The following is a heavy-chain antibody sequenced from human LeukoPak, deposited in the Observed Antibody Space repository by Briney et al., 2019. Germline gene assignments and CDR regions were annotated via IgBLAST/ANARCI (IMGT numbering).Heavy chain of an antibody. J-gene: IGHJ4*02. CDR2: INQDGSEK. CDR1: GFTFSIYW. V-gene: IGHV3-7*04. D-gene: IGHD6-6*01. Sequence: GGSLRLSCAASGFTFSIYWMSWVRQAPGKGLEWVASINQDGSEKYYMDSVKGRFSISRDNAKNSLYLQMNALRAEDTAVYYCARDVRPDYWGQGTLVTVST. CDR3: ARDVRPDY.